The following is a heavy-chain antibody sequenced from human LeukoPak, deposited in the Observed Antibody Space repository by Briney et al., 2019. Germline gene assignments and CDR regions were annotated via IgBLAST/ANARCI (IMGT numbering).Heavy chain of an antibody. CDR3: ARDLRVVRHSNWFDP. CDR1: GGSISGYY. D-gene: IGHD3-10*01. V-gene: IGHV4-59*01. Sequence: KPSETLSLTCTVSGGSISGYYWSWIRQPPGKGLEWIGYIYYSGSTNYNPSLKSRVTISVDTSKNQFSLKLSSVTAADTAVYYCARDLRVVRHSNWFDPWGQGTLVTVSS. J-gene: IGHJ5*02. CDR2: IYYSGST.